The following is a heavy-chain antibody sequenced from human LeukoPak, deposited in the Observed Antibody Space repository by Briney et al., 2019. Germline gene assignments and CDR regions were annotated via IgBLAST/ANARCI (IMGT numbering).Heavy chain of an antibody. J-gene: IGHJ4*02. V-gene: IGHV4-31*03. CDR2: IYYSGST. D-gene: IGHD3-10*01. Sequence: KSSETLSLTCTVSGGSISSGGYYWSWIRQHPGKGVEWIGYIYYSGSTYYNPSLKSRVTISVDTSKNQFSLKLSSVTAADTAVYYCARAYYGSNFDYWGQGTLVTVSS. CDR3: ARAYYGSNFDY. CDR1: GGSISSGGYY.